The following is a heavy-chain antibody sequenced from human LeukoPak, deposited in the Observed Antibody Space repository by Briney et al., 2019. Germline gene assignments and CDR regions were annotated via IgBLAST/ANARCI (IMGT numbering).Heavy chain of an antibody. CDR2: IYSDNT. D-gene: IGHD2-8*01. V-gene: IGHV3-53*01. CDR3: ARNGLAANGYFDY. CDR1: GFTVCSNC. J-gene: IGHJ4*02. Sequence: GGYLSCSCTGSGFTVCSNCMGRVRPAPGKGLEGVSCIYSDNTHYSHSVKGRFTISRDNAKNSLYLQMNSLRAEDTAVYYCARNGLAANGYFDYWGQGTLVTVSS.